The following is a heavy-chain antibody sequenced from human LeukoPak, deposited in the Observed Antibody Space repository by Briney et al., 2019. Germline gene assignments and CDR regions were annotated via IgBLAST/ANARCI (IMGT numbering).Heavy chain of an antibody. V-gene: IGHV4-39*01. Sequence: SETLSLTCTVSGGSISSSSYYWGWIRQPPGKGPEWIGSIYSSGSTYYNPSLKSRVTISVDTSKNQFSLKLSSVTAADAAVYYCALSGALGNNNFDYWGQGTLVTVSS. CDR3: ALSGALGNNNFDY. D-gene: IGHD3-10*02. CDR2: IYSSGST. CDR1: GGSISSSSYY. J-gene: IGHJ4*02.